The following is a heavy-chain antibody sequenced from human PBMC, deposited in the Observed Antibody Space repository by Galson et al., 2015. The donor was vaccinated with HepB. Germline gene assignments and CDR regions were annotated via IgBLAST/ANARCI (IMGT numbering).Heavy chain of an antibody. CDR1: GFSFSTYA. CDR3: ARQSAMVGSRIDY. CDR2: IIYNGDTT. J-gene: IGHJ4*02. V-gene: IGHV3-23*01. Sequence: SLRLSCAASGFSFSTYAMSWVRQAPGKGLEWVSGIIYNGDTTYYADSVRGRFAISRDNSKNTLYLRMDSLRAEDSAIYYCARQSAMVGSRIDYWGQGSLVTVSS. D-gene: IGHD3-10*01.